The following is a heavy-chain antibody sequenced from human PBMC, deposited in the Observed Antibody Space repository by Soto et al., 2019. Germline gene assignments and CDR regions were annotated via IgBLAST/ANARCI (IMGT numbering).Heavy chain of an antibody. Sequence: ASVKVSCKASGYTFTSYAMHWVRQAPGQRLEWMGWINAGNGNTKYSQKFQGRVTITRDTSASTAYMELSSLRSEDTAVYYCARDPDYRDYLAYWGQGTLVTVSS. J-gene: IGHJ4*02. CDR1: GYTFTSYA. V-gene: IGHV1-3*01. CDR3: ARDPDYRDYLAY. CDR2: INAGNGNT. D-gene: IGHD4-17*01.